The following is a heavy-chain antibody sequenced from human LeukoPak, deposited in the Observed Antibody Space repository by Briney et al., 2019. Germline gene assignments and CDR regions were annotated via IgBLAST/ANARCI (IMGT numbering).Heavy chain of an antibody. CDR2: IYYSGST. D-gene: IGHD5-24*01. J-gene: IGHJ4*02. V-gene: IGHV4-59*01. CDR3: PGYKRIPLDY. CDR1: GGSISSYY. Sequence: SETLSLTCTVSGGSISSYYWSWIRQPPGKGLEWIGYIYYSGSTNYSPSLKSRVTVSVDTSKNQFSLRLSSVTAADTAVYYCPGYKRIPLDYWGQGTLVTVSS.